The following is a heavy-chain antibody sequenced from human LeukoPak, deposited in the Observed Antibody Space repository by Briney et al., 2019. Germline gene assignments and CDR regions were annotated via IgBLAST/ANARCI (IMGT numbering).Heavy chain of an antibody. CDR2: ISSSSSYI. CDR1: GFTFSSYS. Sequence: GRSLRLSCAASGFTFSSYSMNWVRQAPGKGLEWVSSISSSSSYIYYADSVKGRFTISRDNAKNSLYLQMNSLRAEDTAVYYCARGSSSWYDYWGQGTLVTVSS. CDR3: ARGSSSWYDY. D-gene: IGHD6-13*01. J-gene: IGHJ4*02. V-gene: IGHV3-21*01.